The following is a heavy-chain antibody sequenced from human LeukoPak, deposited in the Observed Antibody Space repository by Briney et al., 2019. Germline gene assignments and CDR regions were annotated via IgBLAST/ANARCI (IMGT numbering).Heavy chain of an antibody. CDR2: IDPSDSYT. D-gene: IGHD3-10*01. CDR1: GYSFTCYY. CDR3: ARTSGSFLYGMDV. Sequence: GESLRISCKGSGYSFTCYYINWVRQMPGKGLEWRGRIDPSDSYTNYSPSFQGHVTHSADKSISTASLQGSSLKASDTAMYYCARTSGSFLYGMDVWGQGTTVTVPS. V-gene: IGHV5-10-1*01. J-gene: IGHJ6*02.